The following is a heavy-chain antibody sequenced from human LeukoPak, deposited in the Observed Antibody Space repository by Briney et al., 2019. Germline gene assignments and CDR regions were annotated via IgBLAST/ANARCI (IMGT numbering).Heavy chain of an antibody. D-gene: IGHD5-18*01. CDR3: ARAGDTAMVTRDACDI. CDR1: GFTFTGYV. J-gene: IGHJ3*02. V-gene: IGHV1-2*02. CDR2: ISPNSGGT. Sequence: GSVKVSCKASGFTFTGYVMTWVRQAPGQGLEWMGGISPNSGGTNYAQTFQGRVTMTRDTSISTAYMELSRLRSDDTAVYYCARAGDTAMVTRDACDIWAQGTMDSVSS.